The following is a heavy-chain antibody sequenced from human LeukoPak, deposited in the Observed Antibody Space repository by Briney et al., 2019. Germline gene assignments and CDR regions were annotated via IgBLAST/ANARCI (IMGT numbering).Heavy chain of an antibody. CDR2: ISSSGSSI. V-gene: IGHV3-11*01. CDR1: GFTVSSNS. D-gene: IGHD2/OR15-2a*01. CDR3: ARDLLRHWYFDL. J-gene: IGHJ2*01. Sequence: GGSLRLSCTVSGFTVSSNSMSWVRQAPGKGLEWVSYISSSGSSIYYADSVKGRFTISRDNAKNSLSLQMNSLRAEDTAVYYCARDLLRHWYFDLWGRGTLVTVSS.